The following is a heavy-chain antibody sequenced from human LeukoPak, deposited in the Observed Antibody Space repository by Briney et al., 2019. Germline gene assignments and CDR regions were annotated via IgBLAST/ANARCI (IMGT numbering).Heavy chain of an antibody. CDR3: ARGSQSSRWFDP. Sequence: SQTLSLTCAISGDSVSSKSAAWNWIRQSPSRGLEWLGRTYYRSKWYNDYAVSVESRITINPGTSKNQFSLQLNSVTPEDTAVHYCARGSQSSRWFDPWGQGTLVTVSS. V-gene: IGHV6-1*01. D-gene: IGHD6-6*01. CDR1: GDSVSSKSAA. J-gene: IGHJ5*02. CDR2: TYYRSKWYN.